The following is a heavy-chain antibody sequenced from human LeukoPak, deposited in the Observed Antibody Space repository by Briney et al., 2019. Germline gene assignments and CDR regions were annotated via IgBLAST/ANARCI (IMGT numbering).Heavy chain of an antibody. CDR3: AKDGSYGDYGWCDY. Sequence: GGSLRLSCGASGFTFSTYGMSWVRQAPGKGLEWVSAINSRGTHTYYADSVEGRFTISRDNSKNTLYLQMNSLRAEDTAVYYCAKDGSYGDYGWCDYWGQGTLVTVSS. J-gene: IGHJ4*02. CDR1: GFTFSTYG. D-gene: IGHD4-17*01. V-gene: IGHV3-23*01. CDR2: INSRGTHT.